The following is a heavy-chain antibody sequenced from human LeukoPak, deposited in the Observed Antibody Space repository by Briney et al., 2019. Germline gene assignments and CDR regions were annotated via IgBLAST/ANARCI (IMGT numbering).Heavy chain of an antibody. CDR3: ARVTDYGDYVDYFDY. J-gene: IGHJ4*02. D-gene: IGHD4-17*01. V-gene: IGHV1-18*01. CDR2: ISPYNGNT. CDR1: GYTFPSYG. Sequence: ASVKVSCKASGYTFPSYGISWVRPAPGQGLEWMGWISPYNGNTNYAQKLQGRVTKTTDTSTSTAYMELRSLRSDDTVVYYCARVTDYGDYVDYFDYWGQGTRVTVSS.